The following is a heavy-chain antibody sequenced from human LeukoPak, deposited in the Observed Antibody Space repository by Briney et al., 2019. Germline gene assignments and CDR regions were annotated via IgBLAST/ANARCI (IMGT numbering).Heavy chain of an antibody. CDR2: ISGSGGST. CDR1: GFTFSSYG. Sequence: PGGSLRLSCAASGFTFSSYGMTWVRQAPGKGLEWVSGISGSGGSTYYADAVKGRFTISRDNSKNSLYLQMTSLRREDTALYYCAKDKISSGWQYFQHWGLGTTVIVSS. J-gene: IGHJ1*01. CDR3: AKDKISSGWQYFQH. D-gene: IGHD3-9*01. V-gene: IGHV3-23*01.